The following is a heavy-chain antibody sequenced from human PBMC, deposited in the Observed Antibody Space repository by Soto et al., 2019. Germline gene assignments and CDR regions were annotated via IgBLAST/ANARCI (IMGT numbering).Heavy chain of an antibody. Sequence: GASVKVSCEASGYSFATYGFSWVRQAPGQGLECVGWISAHNGDTHYSQKFQGRVTLTTDTSTNTGYMELRSLTSDDTAVYFCATEPIYYNDGSGYYPLGHWGQGTLVTAPQ. J-gene: IGHJ4*02. D-gene: IGHD3-22*01. CDR1: GYSFATYG. CDR2: ISAHNGDT. CDR3: ATEPIYYNDGSGYYPLGH. V-gene: IGHV1-18*04.